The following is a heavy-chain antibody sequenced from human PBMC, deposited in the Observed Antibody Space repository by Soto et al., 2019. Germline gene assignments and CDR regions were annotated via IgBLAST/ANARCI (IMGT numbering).Heavy chain of an antibody. J-gene: IGHJ4*02. CDR3: ARRHRYGDWYYFDY. CDR2: IYYSGST. V-gene: IGHV4-59*01. D-gene: IGHD4-17*01. Sequence: SETLSLTCTVSGGSLNTYYWSWIRQPPGKGLEWIGFIYYSGSTNYNPSLKSRVTISVDTSKNQFSLKLSSVTAADTAVYYCARRHRYGDWYYFDYWGQGTLVTVSS. CDR1: GGSLNTYY.